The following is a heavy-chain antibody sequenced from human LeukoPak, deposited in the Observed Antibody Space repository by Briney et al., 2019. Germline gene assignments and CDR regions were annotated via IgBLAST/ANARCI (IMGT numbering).Heavy chain of an antibody. CDR3: ARVLAPYYDFWSGHPYWYFDL. D-gene: IGHD3-3*01. V-gene: IGHV4-34*01. CDR2: INHSGST. Sequence: SETLSLTCAVYGGSFSGYYWSWIRQPPGKGLEWIGEINHSGSTNYNPSLKSRVTISVDTSKNQSSLKLSSVTAADTGVYYCARVLAPYYDFWSGHPYWYFDLWARGTLVTVSS. J-gene: IGHJ2*01. CDR1: GGSFSGYY.